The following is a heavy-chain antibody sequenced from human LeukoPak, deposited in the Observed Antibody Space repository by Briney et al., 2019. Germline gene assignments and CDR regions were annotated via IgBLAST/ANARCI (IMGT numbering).Heavy chain of an antibody. V-gene: IGHV3-23*01. J-gene: IGHJ4*02. CDR3: AKDYSGSGCFFDY. D-gene: IGHD6-13*01. CDR1: KFTFSNYA. CDR2: ISSSGGSI. Sequence: PGGSLRLSCAASKFTFSNYAMTWVRQAPGKGLEWVSTISSSGGSIFYSDSVKGRFTISRDNSKNTLYLQMNSLRAEDKAVYYCAKDYSGSGCFFDYWGQGTLVTVSS.